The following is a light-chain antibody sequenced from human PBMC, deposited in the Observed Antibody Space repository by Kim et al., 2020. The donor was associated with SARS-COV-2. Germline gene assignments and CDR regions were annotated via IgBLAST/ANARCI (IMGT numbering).Light chain of an antibody. V-gene: IGKV3-20*01. J-gene: IGKJ2*01. CDR3: QQDGSSPYT. CDR1: PSVSIDS. Sequence: SPGERATLSCRASPSVSIDSIAWYQQKPAQAPRVLIYAASRRATGIPDRFSGSGSGTAFTLTISRLEPEDLAVYYCQQDGSSPYTFGQGTKLAI. CDR2: AAS.